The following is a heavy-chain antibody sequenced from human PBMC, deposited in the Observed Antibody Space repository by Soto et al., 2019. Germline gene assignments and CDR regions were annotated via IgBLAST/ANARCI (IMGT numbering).Heavy chain of an antibody. D-gene: IGHD6-13*01. CDR1: GGSISSYY. CDR2: IYTSGST. Sequence: SETLSLTCTVSGGSISSYYWSWIRQPAGKGLEWIGRIYTSGSTNYNPSLKSRVTMSVDTSKNQFSLKLSPVTAADTAVYYCARDRPGGYSSSWYGGDWFDPWGQGTLVTVSS. V-gene: IGHV4-4*07. J-gene: IGHJ5*02. CDR3: ARDRPGGYSSSWYGGDWFDP.